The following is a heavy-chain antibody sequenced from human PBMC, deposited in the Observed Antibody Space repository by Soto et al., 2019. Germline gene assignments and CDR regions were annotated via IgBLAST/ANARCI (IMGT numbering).Heavy chain of an antibody. CDR3: ARMGDFWSGPGELDP. CDR2: VYYNGFT. J-gene: IGHJ5*02. CDR1: GGSISSSNYD. Sequence: SETLSLTCTVSGGSISSSNYDWAWIRQSPGKGLEWIGSVYYNGFTYYNPSLKSRVTISVDTSKNQFSLKLTSVTAADTAVYYCARMGDFWSGPGELDPWGQGTLVTVSS. D-gene: IGHD3-3*01. V-gene: IGHV4-39*01.